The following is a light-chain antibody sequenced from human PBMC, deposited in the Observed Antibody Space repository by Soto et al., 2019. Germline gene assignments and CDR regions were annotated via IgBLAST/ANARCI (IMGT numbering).Light chain of an antibody. CDR3: QQTYTTPRT. Sequence: DTQMTQSPSSLSASVGDRISITCRASQTVSTYLNWYQQKPGKAPTLLISATSTLQSGVPSRFSGSGSGTEFTLTITSLQPEDFANYYCQQTYTTPRTFGQGTKV. V-gene: IGKV1-39*01. CDR1: QTVSTY. J-gene: IGKJ1*01. CDR2: ATS.